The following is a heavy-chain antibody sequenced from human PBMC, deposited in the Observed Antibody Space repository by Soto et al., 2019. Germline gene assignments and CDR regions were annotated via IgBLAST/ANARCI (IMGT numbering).Heavy chain of an antibody. CDR1: GGSISSYY. Sequence: SETLSLTCTVSGGSISSYYWSWIRQPPGKGLEWIGYIYYSGSTNYNPSLKSRVTISVDTSKNQFSLKLSSVTAADTAVYYCARVSKYYDFWSGYSGMDVWGQGTTVTVSS. J-gene: IGHJ6*02. CDR2: IYYSGST. V-gene: IGHV4-59*12. CDR3: ARVSKYYDFWSGYSGMDV. D-gene: IGHD3-3*01.